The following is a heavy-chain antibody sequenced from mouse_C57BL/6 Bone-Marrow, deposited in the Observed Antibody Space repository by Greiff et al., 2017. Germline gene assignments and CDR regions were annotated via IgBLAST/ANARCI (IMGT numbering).Heavy chain of an antibody. CDR1: GYTFTSYD. D-gene: IGHD1-1*01. CDR3: ARSGGYYDGPYWYFDV. V-gene: IGHV1-85*01. J-gene: IGHJ1*03. CDR2: IYPRDGST. Sequence: VQLQQSGPELVKPGASVKLSCKASGYTFTSYDINWVKQRPGQGLEWIGWIYPRDGSTKYNEKFKGKATLTVDTSSSTAYMELHSLTSEDAAVYFCARSGGYYDGPYWYFDVWGTGTTVTVSS.